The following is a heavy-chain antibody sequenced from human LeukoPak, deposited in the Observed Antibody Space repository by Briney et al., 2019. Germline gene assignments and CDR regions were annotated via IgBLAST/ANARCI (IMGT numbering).Heavy chain of an antibody. V-gene: IGHV3-23*01. J-gene: IGHJ4*02. Sequence: QSGGSLRLSCAASGLTFSSSAMSWVRQVPGKGLEWVSGISASGGSTSYADPVRGRFTISRDNSKNTLYVQMNSLRDEDTAVHYCAKDQRWESPHYLDSWGQGTLVTVSS. CDR2: ISASGGST. D-gene: IGHD1-26*01. CDR1: GLTFSSSA. CDR3: AKDQRWESPHYLDS.